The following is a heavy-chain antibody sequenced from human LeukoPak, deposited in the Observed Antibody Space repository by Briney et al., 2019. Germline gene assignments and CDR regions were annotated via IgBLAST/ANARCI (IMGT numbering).Heavy chain of an antibody. D-gene: IGHD3-3*01. CDR3: AKVNYDFWSGYSYYYYMDV. Sequence: PGGSLRLSCAASGFTFSSYAMHWVRQAPGKGLEWVAVISYDGSNKYYADSVKGRFTISRDNSKNTLYLQMNSLRAEDTAVYYCAKVNYDFWSGYSYYYYMDVWGKGTTVTVSS. J-gene: IGHJ6*03. V-gene: IGHV3-30-3*01. CDR2: ISYDGSNK. CDR1: GFTFSSYA.